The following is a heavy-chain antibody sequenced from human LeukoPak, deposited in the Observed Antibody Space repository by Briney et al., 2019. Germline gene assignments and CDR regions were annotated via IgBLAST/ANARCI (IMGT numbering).Heavy chain of an antibody. CDR3: ARDAGGYGFYGDY. D-gene: IGHD5-18*01. CDR2: IKQDGSEK. J-gene: IGHJ4*02. Sequence: SGGSLRLSCAASGFTFSSYWMSWVRQAPGKGLEWVANIKQDGSEKYHVDSVKGRFTISRDNAKNSLYLQMNSLRAEDTAVYYCARDAGGYGFYGDYWGQGTLVAVSS. CDR1: GFTFSSYW. V-gene: IGHV3-7*01.